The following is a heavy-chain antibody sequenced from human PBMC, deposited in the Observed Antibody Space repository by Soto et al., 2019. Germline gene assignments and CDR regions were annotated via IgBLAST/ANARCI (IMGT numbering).Heavy chain of an antibody. Sequence: QVKLVESGGGVVQPGRSLRLSCAASGFTFSGHGMHWVRQAPGKGLEWVAVISYDGSNKYYADSVRGRFTISRDNSKNTLYLQMNSLRAEDTAVYYCAKDRGQWLIVLDYWGPGTLVTVSS. D-gene: IGHD3-22*01. CDR1: GFTFSGHG. CDR3: AKDRGQWLIVLDY. V-gene: IGHV3-30*18. CDR2: ISYDGSNK. J-gene: IGHJ4*02.